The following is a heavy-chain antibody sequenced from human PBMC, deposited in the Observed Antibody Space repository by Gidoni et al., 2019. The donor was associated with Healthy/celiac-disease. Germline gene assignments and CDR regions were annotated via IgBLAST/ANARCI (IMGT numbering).Heavy chain of an antibody. CDR3: AKDMDQLLSTWFDP. V-gene: IGHV3-9*01. Sequence: EVQLVESGGGLVQPGRSLRLSCAASGFTFDDYAMHWVRQAPGKGLEWVSGISWNSGSIGYADSVKGRFTISRDNAKNSLYLQMNSLRAEDTALYYCAKDMDQLLSTWFDPWGQGTLVTVSS. CDR2: ISWNSGSI. D-gene: IGHD2-2*01. J-gene: IGHJ5*02. CDR1: GFTFDDYA.